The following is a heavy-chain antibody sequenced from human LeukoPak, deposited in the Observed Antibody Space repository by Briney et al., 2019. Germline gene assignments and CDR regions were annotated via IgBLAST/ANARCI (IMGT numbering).Heavy chain of an antibody. D-gene: IGHD3-10*01. CDR1: GGTFSSYA. CDR3: ARAEAVTMVRGVITEYNWFDP. J-gene: IGHJ5*02. V-gene: IGHV1-69*13. CDR2: IIPIFGTA. Sequence: SVKVSCTASGGTFSSYAISWVRQAPGQGLEWMGGIIPIFGTANYAQKFQGRVTITADESTSTAYMELSSLRSEDTAVYYCARAEAVTMVRGVITEYNWFDPWGQGTLVTVSS.